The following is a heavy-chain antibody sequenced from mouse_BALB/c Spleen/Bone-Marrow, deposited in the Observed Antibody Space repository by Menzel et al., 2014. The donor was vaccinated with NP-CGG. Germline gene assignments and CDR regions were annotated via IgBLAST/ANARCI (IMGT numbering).Heavy chain of an antibody. CDR2: IDPENGNI. V-gene: IGHV14-3*02. Sequence: VQLQQSGAELVKPGASVKLSCTASGFNIKDTYIHWVKRRPEQGLEWIGRIDPENGNIKYDPKFQVKATITADTSSNTAYLQLSSLTSEDTAVYYCTRRSFDFWGQGTTLTVSS. CDR3: TRRSFDF. J-gene: IGHJ2*01. CDR1: GFNIKDTY.